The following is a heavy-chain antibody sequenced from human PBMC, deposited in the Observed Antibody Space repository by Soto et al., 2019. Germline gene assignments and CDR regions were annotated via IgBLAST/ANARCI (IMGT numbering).Heavy chain of an antibody. D-gene: IGHD3-10*01. CDR3: AREGTLTPRSYGMDV. CDR2: IWYDGRNK. V-gene: IGHV3-33*01. CDR1: GFTFSSYG. J-gene: IGHJ6*02. Sequence: QVQLVESGGGVVQPGRSLRLSCAASGFTFSSYGMHWVRQAPGKGLEWVAVIWYDGRNKYYADSVKGRFTISRDNSKNPLYLQMNSLRAEDTGVYYCAREGTLTPRSYGMDVWGQGTTVTVSS.